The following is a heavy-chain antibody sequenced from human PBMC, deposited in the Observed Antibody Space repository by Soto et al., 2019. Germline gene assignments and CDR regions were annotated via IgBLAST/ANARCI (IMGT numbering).Heavy chain of an antibody. V-gene: IGHV1-18*04. Sequence: QLLLLQSRSEVQKPGASVKISCHVFGYSFSTYDIAWLRQAPGQGPEWMARISPKNGSTHYAHKFQGRVIMTADASSSIAYMELRGLRSDDTAKYYCATSYDSGFDPWGQGTLITVSS. CDR3: ATSYDSGFDP. J-gene: IGHJ5*02. D-gene: IGHD3-3*01. CDR1: GYSFSTYD. CDR2: ISPKNGST.